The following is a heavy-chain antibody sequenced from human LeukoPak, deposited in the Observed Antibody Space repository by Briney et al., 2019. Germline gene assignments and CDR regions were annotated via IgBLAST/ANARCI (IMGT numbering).Heavy chain of an antibody. Sequence: SETLSLTCTVSGGSISRNYWTWIRQPPGKGLEYIGYIYYSGSTNYNPSLKSRVTISVDTSKNQFSLKLSSVTAADTAVYYCARVYGLGIDYWGQGTLVTVSS. V-gene: IGHV4-59*01. D-gene: IGHD3-16*01. CDR2: IYYSGST. CDR3: ARVYGLGIDY. J-gene: IGHJ4*02. CDR1: GGSISRNY.